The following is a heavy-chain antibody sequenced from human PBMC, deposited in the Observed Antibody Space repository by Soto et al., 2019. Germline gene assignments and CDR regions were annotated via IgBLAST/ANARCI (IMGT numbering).Heavy chain of an antibody. D-gene: IGHD2-8*01. CDR3: ARDNKIQDGPGYYSYAMDV. CDR2: IYHSGNT. CDR1: GDSIRSGTYY. Sequence: QVQLQESGPGLVKPSQTLSLTCAVSGDSIRSGTYYWSWIRQYPGKGLEWIGYIYHSGNTYYNPSLKSRVTISVDTSQTQFSLKLSSMTAADTAVYYCARDNKIQDGPGYYSYAMDVWGQGTTVTVSS. V-gene: IGHV4-31*11. J-gene: IGHJ6*02.